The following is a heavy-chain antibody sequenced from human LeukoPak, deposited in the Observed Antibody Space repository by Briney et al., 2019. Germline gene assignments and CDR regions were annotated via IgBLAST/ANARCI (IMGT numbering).Heavy chain of an antibody. J-gene: IGHJ4*02. Sequence: GGSLRLSCAAAGFTLSSYAMSWGRQAPGKGLEWVSAINGPGTTFYADIVKGRFSVSRDISKNTLSLELNSLRADDTAVYYCVKESTHPVGGTSRIYYLDNSGQGTLVTVSS. V-gene: IGHV3-23*01. D-gene: IGHD1-1*01. CDR2: INGPGTT. CDR3: VKESTHPVGGTSRIYYLDN. CDR1: GFTLSSYA.